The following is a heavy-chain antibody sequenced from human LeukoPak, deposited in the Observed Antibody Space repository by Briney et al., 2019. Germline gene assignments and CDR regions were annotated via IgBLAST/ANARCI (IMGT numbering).Heavy chain of an antibody. Sequence: SETLSLTCAVYGGSFSGYYWSWIRQPPGKGLEWIGEINHSGSTNYNPSLKSRVTMSVDTSKNQFSLKLSSVTAADTAVYYCARGGGCSSTSCYSGVGWFDPWGQGTLVTVSS. V-gene: IGHV4-34*01. D-gene: IGHD2-2*01. CDR3: ARGGGCSSTSCYSGVGWFDP. CDR1: GGSFSGYY. CDR2: INHSGST. J-gene: IGHJ5*02.